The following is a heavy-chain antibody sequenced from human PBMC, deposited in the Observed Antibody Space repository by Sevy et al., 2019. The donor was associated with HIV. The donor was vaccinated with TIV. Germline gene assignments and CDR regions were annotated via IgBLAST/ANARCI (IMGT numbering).Heavy chain of an antibody. CDR3: ARLSAAGPGATDY. D-gene: IGHD1-26*01. V-gene: IGHV3-21*01. CDR1: GFTFSSYS. CDR2: ISSSSSYI. Sequence: GGSLRLSCAASGFTFSSYSMNWVRQAPGKGLEWVSSISSSSSYIYYAASVKGRFTISRDNAKNSLYLQMNSLRAEDTAVYYCARLSAAGPGATDYWGQGTLVTVSS. J-gene: IGHJ4*02.